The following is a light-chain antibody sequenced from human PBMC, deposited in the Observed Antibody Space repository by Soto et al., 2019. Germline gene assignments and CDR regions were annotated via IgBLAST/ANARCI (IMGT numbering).Light chain of an antibody. CDR1: SSDVGGYNY. Sequence: QSVLTQPPSASGSPGQSVTISCTGTSSDVGGYNYVSWYQQHPGKAPKLMIYEVSKRPSGVPDRFSGSKSDNTASLTVSGLQAEDEADYYCTSYAGSNNFFYVFGTGTKLTVL. CDR3: TSYAGSNNFFYV. J-gene: IGLJ1*01. CDR2: EVS. V-gene: IGLV2-8*01.